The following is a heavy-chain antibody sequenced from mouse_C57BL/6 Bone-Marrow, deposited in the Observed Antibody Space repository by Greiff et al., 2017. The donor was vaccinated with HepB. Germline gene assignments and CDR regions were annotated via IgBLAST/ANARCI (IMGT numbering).Heavy chain of an antibody. CDR1: GFTFSSYA. D-gene: IGHD6-2*01. CDR3: ARDLFYYAMDY. V-gene: IGHV5-4*01. CDR2: ISDGGSYT. J-gene: IGHJ4*01. Sequence: EVKLMESGGGLVKPGGSLKLSCAASGFTFSSYAMSWVRQTPEQRLEWVATISDGGSYTYYPDNVKGRFTISRDNAKNNLYLQMSHLKSEDTAMYYCARDLFYYAMDYWGQGTSVTVSS.